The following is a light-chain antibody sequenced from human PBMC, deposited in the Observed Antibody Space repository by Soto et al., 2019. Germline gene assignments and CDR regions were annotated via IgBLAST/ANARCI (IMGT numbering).Light chain of an antibody. CDR1: SGSIASNY. CDR2: EDN. Sequence: NFMLTHPHSVSESPGKTVTISCTGSSGSIASNYVQWYQQRPGSAPTTVIYEDNERPSGVPDRFSGSIDSSSNSASLTISGLKTEDEAHYYCQSYDRSDHVVFGGGTKLTVL. V-gene: IGLV6-57*02. J-gene: IGLJ2*01. CDR3: QSYDRSDHVV.